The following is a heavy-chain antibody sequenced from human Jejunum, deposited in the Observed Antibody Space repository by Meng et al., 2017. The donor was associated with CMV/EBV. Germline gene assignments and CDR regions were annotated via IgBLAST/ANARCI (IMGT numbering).Heavy chain of an antibody. CDR3: ARFGIVGSTNHFDY. Sequence: SGDSVSSRSYYWSWSRQHPGKGLEWIGNIDYTGAAYYNPSLQSRLTISVDTSKNQFSLKVTSVTVADTAVYYCARFGIVGSTNHFDYWGQGTLVTVSS. CDR2: IDYTGAA. D-gene: IGHD1-26*01. J-gene: IGHJ4*02. CDR1: GDSVSSRSYY. V-gene: IGHV4-31*02.